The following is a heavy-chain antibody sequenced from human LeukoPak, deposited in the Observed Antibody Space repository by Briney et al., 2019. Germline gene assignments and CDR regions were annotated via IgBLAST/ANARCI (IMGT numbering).Heavy chain of an antibody. D-gene: IGHD3-10*01. Sequence: GGSLRLSCEASGFIFSSYAMSWVRQPPGKGLQWVSYISSSSNIIYYADSVKGRFTISRDNAKNSLFLQMNSLRAEDTAVYYCARDFAREFTIDYWGQGTLVTVSS. CDR2: ISSSSNII. V-gene: IGHV3-48*01. CDR3: ARDFAREFTIDY. CDR1: GFIFSSYA. J-gene: IGHJ4*02.